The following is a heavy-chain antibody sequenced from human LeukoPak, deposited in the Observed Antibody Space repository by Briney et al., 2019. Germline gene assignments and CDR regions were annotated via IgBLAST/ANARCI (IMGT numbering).Heavy chain of an antibody. CDR2: IYYSGST. Sequence: SETLSLTCTVSGGSISSSSYYWGWIRQPPGKGLEWIGSIYYSGSTYYNPSLKSRVTISVDTSKNQFPLKLSSVTAADTAVYYCAGRSPLRFPLYYFDYWGQGTLVTVSS. J-gene: IGHJ4*02. CDR3: AGRSPLRFPLYYFDY. D-gene: IGHD2-15*01. V-gene: IGHV4-39*01. CDR1: GGSISSSSYY.